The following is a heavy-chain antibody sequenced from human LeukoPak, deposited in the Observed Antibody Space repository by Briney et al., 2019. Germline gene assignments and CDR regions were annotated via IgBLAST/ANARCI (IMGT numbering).Heavy chain of an antibody. D-gene: IGHD2-21*02. J-gene: IGHJ4*02. CDR3: ARTVVVTATIDY. CDR2: IYHSGST. Sequence: SETLSLTCTVSGYSISSGYYWGWIRQPPGKGLEWIGSIYHSGSTHYNPSLKSRVTISVDTSKSQFPLKLSSVTAADTAVYYCARTVVVTATIDYWGQGTLVTVSS. CDR1: GYSISSGYY. V-gene: IGHV4-38-2*02.